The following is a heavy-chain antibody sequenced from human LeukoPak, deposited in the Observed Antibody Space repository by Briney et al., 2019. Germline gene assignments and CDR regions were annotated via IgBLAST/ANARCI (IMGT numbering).Heavy chain of an antibody. CDR1: GFTFSSYA. CDR3: AREYYDFWSGYYPGGYYYYYGMDV. CDR2: ISGSGGST. D-gene: IGHD3-3*01. Sequence: GGSLRLSCAASGFTFSSYAMSWVRQAPGKGLEWVSAISGSGGSTYYADSVKGRFTISRDNSKNTLYLQMNSLRAEDTAVYYCAREYYDFWSGYYPGGYYYYYGMDVWGQGTTVTVSS. V-gene: IGHV3-23*01. J-gene: IGHJ6*02.